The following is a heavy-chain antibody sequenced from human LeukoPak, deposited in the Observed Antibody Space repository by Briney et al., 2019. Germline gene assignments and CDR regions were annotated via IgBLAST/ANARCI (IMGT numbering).Heavy chain of an antibody. CDR2: IGTGDDT. Sequence: GGSLRLSCAASGFTFSTYDMHWVRQVTGKGLEWVSAIGTGDDTYYLGSVKGRFTISRENAKNVLYLQMSSLRAEDTAVYYCAREIRETVVTRHYYYGIDVWGQGTTVTVSS. V-gene: IGHV3-13*01. D-gene: IGHD2-15*01. CDR1: GFTFSTYD. J-gene: IGHJ6*02. CDR3: AREIRETVVTRHYYYGIDV.